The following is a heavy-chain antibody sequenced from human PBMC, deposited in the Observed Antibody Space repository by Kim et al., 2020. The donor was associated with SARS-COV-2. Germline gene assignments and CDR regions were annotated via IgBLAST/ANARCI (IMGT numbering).Heavy chain of an antibody. CDR1: GFTFSSYG. D-gene: IGHD3-10*01. CDR3: AKDFYYYGQAPFDP. J-gene: IGHJ5*02. V-gene: IGHV3-30*18. CDR2: ISYDGSNK. Sequence: GGSLRLSCAASGFTFSSYGMHWVRQAPGKGLEWVAVISYDGSNKYYADSVKGRFTISRDNSKNTLYLQMNSLRAEDTAVYYCAKDFYYYGQAPFDPWGQGTLVTVSS.